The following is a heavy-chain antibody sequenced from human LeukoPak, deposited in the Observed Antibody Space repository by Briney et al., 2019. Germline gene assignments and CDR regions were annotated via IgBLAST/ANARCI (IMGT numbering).Heavy chain of an antibody. D-gene: IGHD3-10*01. CDR2: IYHSGST. CDR1: GGSISSSNW. CDR3: ARYYGSGSFILDY. J-gene: IGHJ4*02. Sequence: SGTLSLTCAVSGGSISSSNWWTWVRQSPGKGLEWIGEIYHSGSTNYNPSLKSRITISVDKSKNHFSLKLSSVTAADTAVYYCARYYGSGSFILDYWGQGTLDTVSS. V-gene: IGHV4-4*02.